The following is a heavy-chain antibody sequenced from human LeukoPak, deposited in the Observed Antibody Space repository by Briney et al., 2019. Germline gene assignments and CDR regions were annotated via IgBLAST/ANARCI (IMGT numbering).Heavy chain of an antibody. D-gene: IGHD2-2*02. Sequence: PGGSLRLSCAASGFTFSSYSMNWVRQAPGKGLEWVSYISSSSSTIYYADSVKGRFTISRDNAKNSLYLQMNSLRAEDTAVYYCARPAAIYHHGHYYYMDVWGKGTTVTVSS. J-gene: IGHJ6*03. CDR1: GFTFSSYS. V-gene: IGHV3-48*01. CDR2: ISSSSSTI. CDR3: ARPAAIYHHGHYYYMDV.